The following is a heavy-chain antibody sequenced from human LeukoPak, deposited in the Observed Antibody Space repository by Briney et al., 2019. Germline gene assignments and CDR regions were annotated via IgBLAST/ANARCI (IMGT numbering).Heavy chain of an antibody. J-gene: IGHJ4*02. CDR2: IDSDTYGNTI. V-gene: IGHV3-48*02. CDR3: AKDDGVAGPPGMDY. D-gene: IGHD6-19*01. CDR1: GFTLSSYS. Sequence: PGGSLRLSCAASGFTLSSYSMNWVRQAPGKGLEWISYIDSDTYGNTIYYPHTVKGRFTISRDNAKNSLYLQMDSLRDEDTAVYYCAKDDGVAGPPGMDYWGQGTLVTVSS.